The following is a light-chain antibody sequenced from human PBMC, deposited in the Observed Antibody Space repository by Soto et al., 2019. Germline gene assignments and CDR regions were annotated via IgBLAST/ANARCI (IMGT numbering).Light chain of an antibody. CDR2: AAS. CDR1: QCISNY. V-gene: IGKV1-27*01. J-gene: IGKJ1*01. CDR3: QKYNSAPRT. Sequence: DIQMTQSPSSLSASVGNRVTITCQASQCISNYLAWYQQKPGKVPKLLIYAASTLQSGVPSRFSGSGSGTDFTLTISSLQPEDVATYYCQKYNSAPRTFGQGTKV.